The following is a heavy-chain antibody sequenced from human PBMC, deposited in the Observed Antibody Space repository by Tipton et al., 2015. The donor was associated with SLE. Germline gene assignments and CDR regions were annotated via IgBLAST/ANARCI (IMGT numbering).Heavy chain of an antibody. CDR1: GGSISSYY. CDR3: ARGSGGTYCDAFDI. Sequence: TLSLTCTVSGGSISSYYWSWIRQPPGKGLEWIGYIYYSGNTYYKPSLKSRVTMSVDTSKNQFSLRLSSVTAADTAVYYCARGSGGTYCDAFDIWGQGTLVTVSS. D-gene: IGHD1-26*01. CDR2: IYYSGNT. J-gene: IGHJ3*02. V-gene: IGHV4-59*12.